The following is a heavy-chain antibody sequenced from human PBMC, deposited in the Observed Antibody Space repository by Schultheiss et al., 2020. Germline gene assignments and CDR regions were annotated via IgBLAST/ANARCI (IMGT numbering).Heavy chain of an antibody. Sequence: SETLSLTCTVSGGSISSSSYYWSWIRQPAGKGLEWIGRIYTSGSTNYNPSLKSRVTMSVDTSKNQFSLKLSSVTAADTAVYYCARDLSGRIAVDKNQAFDIWGQGTMV. CDR2: IYTSGST. V-gene: IGHV4-61*02. CDR3: ARDLSGRIAVDKNQAFDI. J-gene: IGHJ3*02. CDR1: GGSISSSSYY. D-gene: IGHD6-19*01.